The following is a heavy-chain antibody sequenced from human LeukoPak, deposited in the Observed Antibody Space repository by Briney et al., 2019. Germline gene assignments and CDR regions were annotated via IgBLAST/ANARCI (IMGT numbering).Heavy chain of an antibody. Sequence: SETLTLTCTVSGYSISNGYYWGWIRQPPGKGLEWIGSIYRSGSTYYNPSLQSRVTISVDTSKNQFSLKLSSVTAADTAVYYCARGGDGYNYIDYWGQGTLVTVSS. CDR1: GYSISNGYY. CDR2: IYRSGST. V-gene: IGHV4-38-2*02. D-gene: IGHD5-24*01. J-gene: IGHJ4*02. CDR3: ARGGDGYNYIDY.